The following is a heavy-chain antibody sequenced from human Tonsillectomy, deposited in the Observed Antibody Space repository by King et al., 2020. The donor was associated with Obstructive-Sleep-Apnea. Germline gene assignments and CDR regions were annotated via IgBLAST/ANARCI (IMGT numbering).Heavy chain of an antibody. CDR3: AREREGHH. V-gene: IGHV3-48*04. CDR2: ISSSSGTI. D-gene: IGHD1-14*01. CDR1: GFTFSSYS. J-gene: IGHJ4*02. Sequence: VQLVESGGGLVQPGGSLRLSCEVSGFTFSSYSMNWVRQAPGKGLEWVSYISSSSGTIYYADSVKGRFTISRDNAKNSLYLQMNSLRAEDTAVYYCAREREGHHGGQGTLVTVSS.